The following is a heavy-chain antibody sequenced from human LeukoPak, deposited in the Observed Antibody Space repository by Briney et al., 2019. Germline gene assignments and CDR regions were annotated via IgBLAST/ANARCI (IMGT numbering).Heavy chain of an antibody. CDR1: GDSVSSNSAA. Sequence: SQTLSLTCAISGDSVSSNSAAWNWIRQSPSRGLEWLGRTYYRSKWYNDYAVSVKSRITINPDTSKNQFSLQLNSVTPEDTAVYYCARDLSAWYSSSPYFDYWGQGTLVTVSS. V-gene: IGHV6-1*01. J-gene: IGHJ4*02. CDR2: TYYRSKWYN. D-gene: IGHD6-6*01. CDR3: ARDLSAWYSSSPYFDY.